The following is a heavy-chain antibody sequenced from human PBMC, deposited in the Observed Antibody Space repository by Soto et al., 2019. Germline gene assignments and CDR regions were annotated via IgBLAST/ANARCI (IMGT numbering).Heavy chain of an antibody. CDR1: GGSISSSSYY. J-gene: IGHJ4*01. V-gene: IGHV4-39*02. Sequence: ASETLSLTCTVSGGSISSSSYYWGWIRQPPGKGLEWIGSIFYSGSTYYNPSLKSRVTISVDTSKNHFSLKVSSVTAADTAVYFCARSPRSISTGGIDFWGQGILVTVSS. CDR3: ARSPRSISTGGIDF. D-gene: IGHD1-1*01. CDR2: IFYSGST.